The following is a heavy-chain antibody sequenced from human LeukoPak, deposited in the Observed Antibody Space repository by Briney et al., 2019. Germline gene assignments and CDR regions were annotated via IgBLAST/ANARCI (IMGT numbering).Heavy chain of an antibody. Sequence: GASVKVTCKASVGTFSSYAISWVRQAPGQGLEWMGVTIHIFGTAHYAQKFQGRVTITADESTSTAYMELSSLRSEDTAVYYCAGGGGLYYYDSSGYYQFDYWGQGTLVTVSS. J-gene: IGHJ4*02. V-gene: IGHV1-69*13. CDR3: AGGGGLYYYDSSGYYQFDY. CDR1: VGTFSSYA. D-gene: IGHD3-22*01. CDR2: TIHIFGTA.